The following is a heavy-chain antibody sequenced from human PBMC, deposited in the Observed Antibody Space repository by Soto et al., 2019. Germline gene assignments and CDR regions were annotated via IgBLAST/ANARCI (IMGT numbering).Heavy chain of an antibody. V-gene: IGHV4-34*01. CDR1: GGSFSGYY. D-gene: IGHD5-18*01. Sequence: SETLSLTCAVYGGSFSGYYWSWIRQPPGKGLEWIGEINHSGSTNYNPSLKSRVTISVDTSKNQFSLKLSSVTAADTAVYYCARSMSYSYGYYPVRYYYYYYGMDVWGQGTTVTVSS. CDR3: ARSMSYSYGYYPVRYYYYYYGMDV. J-gene: IGHJ6*02. CDR2: INHSGST.